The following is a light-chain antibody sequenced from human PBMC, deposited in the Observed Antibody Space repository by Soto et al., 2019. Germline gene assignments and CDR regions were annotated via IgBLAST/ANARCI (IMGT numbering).Light chain of an antibody. CDR1: NIGSKS. V-gene: IGLV3-21*04. CDR3: QVWDSSSGRDVV. Sequence: SSELTQPPSVSVAPGKTARITCGGTNIGSKSVHWYQQKPRQAPVLVIYYDSDRPSGIPERFSGSNSGNTATLTISRVEAGDEADYYCQVWDSSSGRDVVFGGGTKLTVL. CDR2: YDS. J-gene: IGLJ2*01.